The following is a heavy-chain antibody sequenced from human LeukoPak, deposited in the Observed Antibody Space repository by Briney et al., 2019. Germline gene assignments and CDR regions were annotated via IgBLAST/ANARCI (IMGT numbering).Heavy chain of an antibody. CDR2: IYHSGST. J-gene: IGHJ3*02. D-gene: IGHD5-18*01. V-gene: IGHV4-30-2*01. CDR3: TRGESNEYTYVGAFDI. CDR1: GGSISSGGYY. Sequence: SETLSLTCTVSGGSISSGGYYWTWIRQPPGKGLEWIGYIYHSGSTYYNPSLKSRATISVDRSKSQFSLKLTSVTAADTAVYYCTRGESNEYTYVGAFDIWGQGTLVTVSS.